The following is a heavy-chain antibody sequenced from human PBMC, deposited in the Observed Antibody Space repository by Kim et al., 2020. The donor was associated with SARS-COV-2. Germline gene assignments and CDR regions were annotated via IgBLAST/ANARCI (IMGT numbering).Heavy chain of an antibody. V-gene: IGHV1-69*06. J-gene: IGHJ6*02. CDR1: GGTFSSYA. D-gene: IGHD6-13*01. Sequence: SVKVSCKASGGTFSSYAISWVRQAPGQGLEWMGGIIPIFGTANYAQKFQGRVTITADKSTSTAYMELSSLRSEDTAVYYCARVWIAAAFYYYYGMDVWGQGTTVTVSS. CDR2: IIPIFGTA. CDR3: ARVWIAAAFYYYYGMDV.